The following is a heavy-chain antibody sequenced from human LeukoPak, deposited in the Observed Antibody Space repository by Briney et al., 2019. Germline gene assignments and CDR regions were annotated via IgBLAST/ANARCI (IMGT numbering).Heavy chain of an antibody. CDR1: GFTLSSYS. Sequence: GSLRLSCAASGFTLSSYSLNWVRQAPGKGLEWVSSISSSSRYIYYADSVKGRFTISRDDAKNSLYLQMNSLRAEDTAVYYCARAFDTSWDYYYMDVWGKGTTVTVSS. CDR2: ISSSSRYI. D-gene: IGHD2-2*01. V-gene: IGHV3-21*01. CDR3: ARAFDTSWDYYYMDV. J-gene: IGHJ6*03.